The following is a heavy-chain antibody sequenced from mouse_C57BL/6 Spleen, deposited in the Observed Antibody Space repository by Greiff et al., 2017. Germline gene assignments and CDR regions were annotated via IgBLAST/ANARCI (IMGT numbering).Heavy chain of an antibody. CDR2: INPSNGGT. CDR1: GYTFTSYW. V-gene: IGHV1-53*01. D-gene: IGHD2-2*01. CDR3: AVGLYGYDDASYYYAMDY. J-gene: IGHJ4*01. Sequence: QVQLKQSGTELVKPGASVKLSCKASGYTFTSYWMHWVKQRPGQGLEWIGNINPSNGGTNYNEKFKSKATLTVDKSSSTAYMQLSSLTSEDSAVYYCAVGLYGYDDASYYYAMDYWGQGTSVTVSS.